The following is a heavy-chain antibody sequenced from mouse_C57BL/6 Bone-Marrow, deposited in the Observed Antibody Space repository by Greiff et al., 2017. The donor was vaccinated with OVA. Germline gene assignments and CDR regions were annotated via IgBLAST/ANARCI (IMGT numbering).Heavy chain of an antibody. V-gene: IGHV2-5*01. Sequence: QVQLKESGPGLVQPSQSLSITCTVSGFSLTSYGVHWVRQSPGKGLEWLGVIWRGGSTDYNAAFMSRLSITKDNSTSQVFFKMNSLQADDTAIYYCAKQGGNYPGYFDYWGQGTTLTVSS. CDR1: GFSLTSYG. CDR3: AKQGGNYPGYFDY. J-gene: IGHJ2*01. CDR2: IWRGGST. D-gene: IGHD2-1*01.